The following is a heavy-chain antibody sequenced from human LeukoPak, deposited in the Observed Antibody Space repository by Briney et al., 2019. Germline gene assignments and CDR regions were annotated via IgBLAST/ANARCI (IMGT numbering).Heavy chain of an antibody. J-gene: IGHJ4*02. CDR2: VSYAGSNE. D-gene: IGHD6-13*01. V-gene: IGHV3-30*04. CDR3: ARSDSSNWPLDY. CDR1: GFTFSSYA. Sequence: GGSLRLSCAASGFTFSSYAMHWVRQAPGKGLEWVAVVSYAGSNEYYADSVKGRFTISRDKSKTTLYLQMNSLRGEDTAVYYCARSDSSNWPLDYWGQGTLVTVSS.